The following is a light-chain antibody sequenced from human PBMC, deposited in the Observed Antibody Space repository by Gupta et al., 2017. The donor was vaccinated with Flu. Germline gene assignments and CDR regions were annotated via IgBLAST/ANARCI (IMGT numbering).Light chain of an antibody. CDR2: EVT. Sequence: QSALTQPASVSGSPGQSITISCTGTSSDVGGYNYVSWYQQHPGKAPKLMIYEVTNRPSGASNRFSGSKSGNTASLTISGLQAEDEADYFCGSYTTSSTWVFGGGTRLTVL. V-gene: IGLV2-14*01. J-gene: IGLJ3*02. CDR1: SSDVGGYNY. CDR3: GSYTTSSTWV.